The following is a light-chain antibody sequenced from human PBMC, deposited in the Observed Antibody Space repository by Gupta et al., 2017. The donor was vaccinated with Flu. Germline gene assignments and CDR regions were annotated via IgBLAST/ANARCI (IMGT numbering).Light chain of an antibody. J-gene: IGLJ3*02. CDR2: EGS. CDR1: SGSIASNY. CDR3: QAYNNSSRV. Sequence: NFILTQPHSVSESPGKTVTISCTRSSGSIASNYVRWYQQRPGSSPTTGIYEGSRRPSGVPARFSGATDASSTSVPHTIAALKAEDEAYYYYQAYNNSSRVFGGGTKLTGL. V-gene: IGLV6-57*01.